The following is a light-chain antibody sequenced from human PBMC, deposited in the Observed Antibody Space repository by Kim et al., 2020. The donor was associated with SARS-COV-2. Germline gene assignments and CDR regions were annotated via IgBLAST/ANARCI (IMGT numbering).Light chain of an antibody. CDR3: QAWDSSTAV. Sequence: ESPGKTASITCSGDKLGDKYACWYKQKPGQSPVLVIYQDSKRPSGIPERFSGSNSGNTATLTISGTQAMDEADYYCQAWDSSTAVFGGGTQLTVL. V-gene: IGLV3-1*01. J-gene: IGLJ3*02. CDR1: KLGDKY. CDR2: QDS.